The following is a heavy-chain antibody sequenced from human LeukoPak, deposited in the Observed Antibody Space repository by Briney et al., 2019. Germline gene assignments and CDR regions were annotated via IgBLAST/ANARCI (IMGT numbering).Heavy chain of an antibody. Sequence: PGGSLRLSCAATGVTFSSYGMSWVRQAPGKGLEWVSFINSRISAIYYADSVKGRFIIFRDNAKNLLYLQMSSLRAEDTAVYYCARVEGPGIPRWFDPWGQGTLVTVSS. CDR1: GVTFSSYG. V-gene: IGHV3-48*01. CDR3: ARVEGPGIPRWFDP. CDR2: INSRISAI. J-gene: IGHJ5*02. D-gene: IGHD3-10*01.